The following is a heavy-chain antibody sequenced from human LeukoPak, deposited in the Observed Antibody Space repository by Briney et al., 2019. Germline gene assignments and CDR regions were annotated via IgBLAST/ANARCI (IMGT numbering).Heavy chain of an antibody. CDR3: ARVLIRGLQQWLARMVNWFDP. D-gene: IGHD6-19*01. Sequence: SETLSPTCAVYGGSFSGYYWSWIRQPPGKGLEWIGEINHSGSTNYNPPLKSRVTISVDTSKNQFSLKLSSVTAADTAVYYCARVLIRGLQQWLARMVNWFDPWGQGTLVTVSS. CDR2: INHSGST. J-gene: IGHJ5*02. CDR1: GGSFSGYY. V-gene: IGHV4-34*01.